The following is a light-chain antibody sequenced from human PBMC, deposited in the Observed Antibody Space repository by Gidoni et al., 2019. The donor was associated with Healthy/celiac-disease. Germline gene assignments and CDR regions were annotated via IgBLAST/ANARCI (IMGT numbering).Light chain of an antibody. V-gene: IGLV2-23*03. J-gene: IGLJ1*01. CDR2: EGS. CDR3: CSYAGSSTFLFV. Sequence: QSALTQPASVSGSPGQSITISCTGTSSDVGSYNLVSWYQQHPGKAPKLMIYEGSKRPSGVSHRFSGSKSGNTASLTISGLQAEDEADYYCCSYAGSSTFLFVFGTGTKVTVL. CDR1: SSDVGSYNL.